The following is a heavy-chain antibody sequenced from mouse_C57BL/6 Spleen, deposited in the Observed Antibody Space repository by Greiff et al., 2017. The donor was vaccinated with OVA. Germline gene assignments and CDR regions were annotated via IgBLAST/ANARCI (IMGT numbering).Heavy chain of an antibody. CDR3: APSSYYGSSYFDY. D-gene: IGHD1-1*01. J-gene: IGHJ2*01. V-gene: IGHV1-82*01. CDR1: GYAFSSSW. Sequence: VKLQESGPELVKPGASVKISCKASGYAFSSSWMNWVKQRPGKGLEWIGRIYPGDGDTNYNGKFKGKATLTADKSSSTAYMQLSSLTSEDSAVYFCAPSSYYGSSYFDYWGQGTTLTVSS. CDR2: IYPGDGDT.